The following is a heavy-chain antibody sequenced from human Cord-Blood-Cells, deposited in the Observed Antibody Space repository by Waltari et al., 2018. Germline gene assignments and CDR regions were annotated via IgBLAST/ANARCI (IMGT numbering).Heavy chain of an antibody. V-gene: IGHV1-3*01. CDR1: GYTFTSYA. D-gene: IGHD3-10*01. CDR3: VREGRITMVRGVIYSDDAFDI. J-gene: IGHJ3*02. CDR2: INAGNGNT. Sequence: QVQLVQSGAEVKKPGASVKVSCKASGYTFTSYAMHWVRQAPGQRLEWMGWINAGNGNTKYSQKFQGRVTITRDTSASTAYMELSSLRSEDTAVYYCVREGRITMVRGVIYSDDAFDIWGQGTMVTVSS.